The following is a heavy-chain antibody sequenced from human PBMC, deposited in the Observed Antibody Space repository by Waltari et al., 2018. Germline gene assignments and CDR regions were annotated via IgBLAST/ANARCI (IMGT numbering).Heavy chain of an antibody. CDR2: IIPILGIA. J-gene: IGHJ4*02. D-gene: IGHD5-18*01. V-gene: IGHV1-69*08. Sequence: QVQLVQSGAEVKKPGSSVTVSCKASGGTFSSYTINWVRQAPGQGLEWMGRIIPILGIANYAQKVQGRVTITADKSTSTAYMELSSLRSEDTAVYYCARDREDTGVSGYWGQGTLVTVSS. CDR3: ARDREDTGVSGY. CDR1: GGTFSSYT.